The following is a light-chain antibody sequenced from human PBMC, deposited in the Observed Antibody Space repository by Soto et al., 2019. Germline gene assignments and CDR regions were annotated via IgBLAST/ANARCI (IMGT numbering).Light chain of an antibody. CDR1: SSNIGAGFD. J-gene: IGLJ1*01. Sequence: QPVLTQPPSVSGAPGQRVTISCTGSSSNIGAGFDVHWYQQVPGTAPKLLIYNNNQRPSGVPDRFSGSKSATSASLALSGLRSEDEADYYCAAWDDSLRGYVFGTGTKLTVL. V-gene: IGLV1-47*02. CDR2: NNN. CDR3: AAWDDSLRGYV.